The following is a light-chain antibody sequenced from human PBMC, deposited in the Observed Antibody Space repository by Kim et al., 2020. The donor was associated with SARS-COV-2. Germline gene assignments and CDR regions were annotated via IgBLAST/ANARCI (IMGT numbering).Light chain of an antibody. J-gene: IGKJ1*01. CDR3: QQYNSYPET. CDR1: QSISSW. V-gene: IGKV1-5*01. CDR2: DAS. Sequence: ASVGDRVTITCRASQSISSWLAWYQQKPGKAPKVLIDDASRLESRVPSRFSGSGSGTEFTLTISSLQPDDFATYYCQQYNSYPETFGQGTKVDIK.